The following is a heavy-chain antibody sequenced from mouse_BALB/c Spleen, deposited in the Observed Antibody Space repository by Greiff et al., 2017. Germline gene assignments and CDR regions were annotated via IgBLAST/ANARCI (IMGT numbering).Heavy chain of an antibody. CDR1: GYAFTNYL. J-gene: IGHJ3*01. D-gene: IGHD2-4*01. CDR3: ARGGMITAAY. V-gene: IGHV1-54*03. CDR2: INPGSGGT. Sequence: VQLQQSGAELVRPGTSVKVSCKASGYAFTNYLIEWVKQRPGQGLEWIGVINPGSGGTNYNEKFKGKATLTADKSSSTAYMQLSSLTSDDSAVYFCARGGMITAAYWGQGTLVTVSA.